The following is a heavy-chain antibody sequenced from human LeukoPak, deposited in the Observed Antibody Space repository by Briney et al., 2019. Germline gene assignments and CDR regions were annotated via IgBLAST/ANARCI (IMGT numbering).Heavy chain of an antibody. CDR2: ISAYNGNT. CDR3: ARVKYSGSYYFDY. D-gene: IGHD1-26*01. CDR1: GGTFSSYA. Sequence: ASVKVSCKASGGTFSSYAISWVRQAPGQGLEWMGWISAYNGNTNYAQKLQGRVTMTTDTSTSTAYMELRSLRSDDTAVYYCARVKYSGSYYFDYWGQGTLVTVSS. V-gene: IGHV1-18*01. J-gene: IGHJ4*02.